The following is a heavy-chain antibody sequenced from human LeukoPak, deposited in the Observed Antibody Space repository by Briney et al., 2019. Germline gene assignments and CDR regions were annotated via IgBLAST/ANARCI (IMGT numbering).Heavy chain of an antibody. CDR2: IKQDGSEK. CDR3: ARERRHYYDNSSFTDY. CDR1: GFIFSNYW. Sequence: GGSLRLSCAASGFIFSNYWMSWVRQAPGKGLEWVANIKQDGSEKYSVDSVNGRFTISRDNAENSIYLQMNSLRAEDTAVYYCARERRHYYDNSSFTDYWGQGTLVTVSS. V-gene: IGHV3-7*05. D-gene: IGHD3-22*01. J-gene: IGHJ4*02.